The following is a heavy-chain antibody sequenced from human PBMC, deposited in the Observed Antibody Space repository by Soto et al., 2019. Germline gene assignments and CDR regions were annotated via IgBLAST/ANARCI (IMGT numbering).Heavy chain of an antibody. J-gene: IGHJ6*03. V-gene: IGHV1-8*01. CDR1: GYTFTSYD. D-gene: IGHD1-1*01. Sequence: ASVKVSCKASGYTFTSYDINWVRQATGQGLEWMGRMNPISGNTNYAQKFQGRVTITADKSTSTAYMELSSLRSEDTAVYYCARDRNLYYYYMDVWGKGTTVTVSS. CDR3: ARDRNLYYYYMDV. CDR2: MNPISGNT.